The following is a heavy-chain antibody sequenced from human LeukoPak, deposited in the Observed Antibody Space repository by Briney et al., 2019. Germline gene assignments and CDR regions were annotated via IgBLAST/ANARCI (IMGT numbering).Heavy chain of an antibody. V-gene: IGHV1-46*01. CDR3: PRVPKKHYGSGSYYNGRHGIHYDY. J-gene: IGHJ4*02. CDR2: INPSGGST. D-gene: IGHD3-10*01. Sequence: VASVKVSCKASGYTFTSYGISWVRQAPGQGVEWMGIINPSGGSTSYAQKFQGRVTITRDTSTSTVNMELSSLRSEDTAVYYCPRVPKKHYGSGSYYNGRHGIHYDYWGQGTLVTVSS. CDR1: GYTFTSYG.